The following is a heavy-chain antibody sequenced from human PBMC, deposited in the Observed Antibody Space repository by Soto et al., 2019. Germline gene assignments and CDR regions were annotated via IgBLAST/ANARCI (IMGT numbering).Heavy chain of an antibody. CDR2: IYPGDHET. J-gene: IGHJ4*02. CDR3: ARSPRSSPYFDY. CDR1: GYTFSNFW. V-gene: IGHV5-51*01. D-gene: IGHD6-13*01. Sequence: PGESLKTSCQCSGYTFSNFWIGWVRQLPGKGLGWMGIIYPGDHETRYSPSFHGKVTISADKSINTAYLQWNSLEASDTAFYFCARSPRSSPYFDYWGQGALVTVSS.